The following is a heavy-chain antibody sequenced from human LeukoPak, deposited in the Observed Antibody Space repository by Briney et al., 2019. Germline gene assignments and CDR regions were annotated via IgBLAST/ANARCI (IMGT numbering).Heavy chain of an antibody. CDR2: IYYSGST. CDR3: ARPQQQWLVQGAFDI. D-gene: IGHD6-19*01. J-gene: IGHJ3*02. CDR1: GGSISSSSYY. V-gene: IGHV4-39*07. Sequence: PSGTLSLTCTVSGGSISSSSYYWGWIRQPPGKGLEWIGSIYYSGSTYYNPSLKSRVTISVDTSKNQFSLKLSSVTAADTAVYYCARPQQQWLVQGAFDIWGQGTMVTVSS.